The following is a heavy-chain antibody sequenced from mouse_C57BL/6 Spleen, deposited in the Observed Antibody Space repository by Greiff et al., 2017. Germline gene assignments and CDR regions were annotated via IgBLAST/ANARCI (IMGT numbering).Heavy chain of an antibody. Sequence: QVQLKESGAELARPGASVKLSCKASGYTFTSYGISWVKQRTGQGLEWIGEIYPRSGNTYYNEKFKGKATLTADKSSSTAYMELRSLTSEDSAVYFCATYGSSYGFAYWGQGTLVTVSA. CDR2: IYPRSGNT. V-gene: IGHV1-81*01. J-gene: IGHJ3*01. CDR1: GYTFTSYG. D-gene: IGHD1-1*01. CDR3: ATYGSSYGFAY.